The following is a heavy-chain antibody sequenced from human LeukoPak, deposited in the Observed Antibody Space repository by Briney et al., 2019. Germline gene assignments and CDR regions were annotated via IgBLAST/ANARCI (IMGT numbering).Heavy chain of an antibody. CDR2: TIDSGGST. D-gene: IGHD6-13*01. Sequence: GGSLRLSCAVSGLTLSNYGMSWVRHAPRNGLEWDAATIDSGGSTKYADSVKGRFTISRNNPKSTLDLEMNRMRGEDTVVYFCAKESSSSWDNWFDRWGQGTLVSVSS. V-gene: IGHV3-23*01. J-gene: IGHJ5*02. CDR3: AKESSSSWDNWFDR. CDR1: GLTLSNYG.